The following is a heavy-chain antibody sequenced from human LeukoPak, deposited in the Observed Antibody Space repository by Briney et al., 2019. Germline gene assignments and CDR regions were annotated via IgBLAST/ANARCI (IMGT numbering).Heavy chain of an antibody. CDR1: GGSISSGDYY. Sequence: SQTLSLTCTVSGGSISSGDYYWSWIRQPPGKGLEWIGYIYYSGSTYYNPSLKSRVTISVDTSKNQFSLKLSSVTAADTAVYYCASVTMCSGGSCHFTFDYWGQGTLVTVSS. CDR3: ASVTMCSGGSCHFTFDY. D-gene: IGHD2-15*01. V-gene: IGHV4-30-4*01. CDR2: IYYSGST. J-gene: IGHJ4*02.